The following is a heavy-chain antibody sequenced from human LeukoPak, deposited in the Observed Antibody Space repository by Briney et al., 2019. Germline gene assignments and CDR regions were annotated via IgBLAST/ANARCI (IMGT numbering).Heavy chain of an antibody. CDR1: GGSTSSYY. CDR3: ARGGEGSGWYGSYNYYYGMDV. CDR2: IYYSEST. J-gene: IGHJ6*02. D-gene: IGHD6-19*01. Sequence: PSETLSLTCTVSGGSTSSYYWSWIRQPPGKGLEWIGHIYYSESTNYNPSLKSRVTMSVDTSKNQFSLKLRSVTAADTAVYYCARGGEGSGWYGSYNYYYGMDVWGQGTTVTVSS. V-gene: IGHV4-59*01.